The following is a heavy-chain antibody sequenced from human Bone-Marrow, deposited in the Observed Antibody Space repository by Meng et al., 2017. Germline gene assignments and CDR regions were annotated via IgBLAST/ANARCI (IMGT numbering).Heavy chain of an antibody. D-gene: IGHD2-15*01. Sequence: GESLKISCAASGFTFSSYSMNWVRQAPGKGLEWVSSISSSSSYIYYADSVKGRFTISRDNAKNSLYLQMNSLRAEDTAVYYCARVHYCSGGSCYSAAFDIWGQGTMVTVSS. CDR3: ARVHYCSGGSCYSAAFDI. CDR2: ISSSSSYI. J-gene: IGHJ3*02. CDR1: GFTFSSYS. V-gene: IGHV3-21*01.